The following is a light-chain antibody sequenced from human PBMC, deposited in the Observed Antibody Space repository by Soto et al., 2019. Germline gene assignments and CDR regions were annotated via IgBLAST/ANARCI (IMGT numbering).Light chain of an antibody. CDR1: SSDVGYYKF. V-gene: IGLV2-14*01. CDR3: SSYTSTITPHVV. Sequence: QAVVTQPASVSGSPGQSITISCTGTSSDVGYYKFVSWYQQHPGKAPKLVIYDVSNRPSGVSTRFSGSKSVNTASLTISGLQAEDEADYYCSSYTSTITPHVVFGGGTKLTVL. J-gene: IGLJ2*01. CDR2: DVS.